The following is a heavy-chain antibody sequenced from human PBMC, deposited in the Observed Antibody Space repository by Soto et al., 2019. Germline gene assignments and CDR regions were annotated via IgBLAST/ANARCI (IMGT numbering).Heavy chain of an antibody. CDR2: IYHSGST. J-gene: IGHJ6*02. Sequence: SETLSLTCAVSGGSISSGGYSWSWIRQPPGKGLEWIGYIYHSGSTYYNPSLKSRVTISVDTSKNQFSLKLSSVTAADTAVYYCAREARGYSYGSYYYYGMDVWGQGTTVTVSS. CDR1: GGSISSGGYS. D-gene: IGHD5-18*01. CDR3: AREARGYSYGSYYYYGMDV. V-gene: IGHV4-30-2*05.